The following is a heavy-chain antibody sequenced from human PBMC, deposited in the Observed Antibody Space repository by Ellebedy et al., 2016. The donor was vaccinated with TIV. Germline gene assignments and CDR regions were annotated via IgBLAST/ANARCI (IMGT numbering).Heavy chain of an antibody. CDR2: IYTDAST. J-gene: IGHJ2*01. CDR1: KFTVSYNY. D-gene: IGHD3-10*02. CDR3: ARASFYDVDLSGWYFDL. Sequence: GESLKISCAASKFTVSYNYMNWARQAPGKGPEWVSGIYTDASTYYADSVKGRFTITRDNSKNNLYLQMNSLRTEDTAVYYCARASFYDVDLSGWYFDLWGRGTLVTVSS. V-gene: IGHV3-66*01.